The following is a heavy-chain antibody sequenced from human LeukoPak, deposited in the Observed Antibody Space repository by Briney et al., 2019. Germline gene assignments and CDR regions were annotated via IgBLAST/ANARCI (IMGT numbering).Heavy chain of an antibody. CDR3: ARGDDFWRGLLRPVKSYYYYYMDV. J-gene: IGHJ6*03. CDR1: GYTFTSYD. Sequence: GASVKVSCKASGYTFTSYDINWVRQATGQGLEWMGWMNPNSGNTGYAQKFQGRVTMTRNTSISTAYMELSSLRSEDTAVYYCARGDDFWRGLLRPVKSYYYYYMDVWGKGTTVTVSS. V-gene: IGHV1-8*02. CDR2: MNPNSGNT. D-gene: IGHD3-3*01.